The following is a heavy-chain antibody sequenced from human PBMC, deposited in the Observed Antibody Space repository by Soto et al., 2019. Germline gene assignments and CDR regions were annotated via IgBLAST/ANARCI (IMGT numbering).Heavy chain of an antibody. CDR2: LDNDGTNT. CDR3: ARDGGNNFDD. Sequence: SLRLYCAASGFTFSTYCLHWVRQAPGKGLVWVSRLDNDGTNTGYADSVKGRFTVSRDNGKNTVYLQMDSLRAEDTAVYYCARDGGNNFDDWSQGTLVTV. CDR1: GFTFSTYC. D-gene: IGHD3-16*01. V-gene: IGHV3-74*01. J-gene: IGHJ4*01.